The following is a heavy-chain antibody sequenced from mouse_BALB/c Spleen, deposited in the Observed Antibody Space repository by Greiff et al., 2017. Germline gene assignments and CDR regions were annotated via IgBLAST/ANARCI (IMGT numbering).Heavy chain of an antibody. CDR2: INTSNGRT. D-gene: IGHD2-3*01. J-gene: IGHJ3*01. Sequence: QVQLQQPGAELVKPGASVKLSCKASGYTFTSYWMHWVKQRPGQGLEWIGEINTSNGRTNYNEKFKSKGTLTVDKSSSTAYMQLSSLTSEDSAVYYYARPIYDGDYWFAYWGQGTLVTVSA. CDR3: ARPIYDGDYWFAY. CDR1: GYTFTSYW. V-gene: IGHV1S81*02.